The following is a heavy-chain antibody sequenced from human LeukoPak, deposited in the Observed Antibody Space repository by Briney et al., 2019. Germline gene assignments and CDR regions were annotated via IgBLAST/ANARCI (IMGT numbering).Heavy chain of an antibody. J-gene: IGHJ4*02. V-gene: IGHV4-4*07. CDR1: GSSFNTYY. Sequence: PSETLSLTCSVSGSSFNTYYWSWLRQPAGKALEWIGRIHTSGSADYSPSLQSRVTISVDMSKKEFSLKLTSVTAADTAVYYCARVRGDAVHGYNIGFGYFDYWGQGVLVTVSS. D-gene: IGHD5-24*01. CDR3: ARVRGDAVHGYNIGFGYFDY. CDR2: IHTSGSA.